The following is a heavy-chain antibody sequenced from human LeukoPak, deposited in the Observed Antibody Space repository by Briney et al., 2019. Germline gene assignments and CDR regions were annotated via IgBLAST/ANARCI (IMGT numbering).Heavy chain of an antibody. J-gene: IGHJ4*02. CDR2: ISSSGGST. CDR1: GFTLSSYA. D-gene: IGHD6-13*01. CDR3: TKGGGIASAGTDFDF. V-gene: IGHV3-23*01. Sequence: GGSLRLSCAASGFTLSSYAMSWVRQVPGKGLEWVSGISSSGGSTYYADSVKGRFTISRDISKNTVHLQMNSLRGEDTALYYCTKGGGIASAGTDFDFWSQGTLVTVSS.